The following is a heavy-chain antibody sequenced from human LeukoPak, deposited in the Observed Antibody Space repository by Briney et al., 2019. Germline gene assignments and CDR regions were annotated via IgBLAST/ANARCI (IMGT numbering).Heavy chain of an antibody. J-gene: IGHJ4*02. V-gene: IGHV5-51*01. CDR2: IYPGDSDT. D-gene: IGHD3-22*01. CDR1: GYSFTSYW. CDR3: ARQPGLYDSSGYYSTPYYFDY. Sequence: GESLKISCKGSGYSFTSYWIGWVRQMPGKGLEWMGIIYPGDSDTRYSPSFQGQVTISADKSIGTAYLQWSSLKASDTAMYYCARQPGLYDSSGYYSTPYYFDYWGQGTLVTVSS.